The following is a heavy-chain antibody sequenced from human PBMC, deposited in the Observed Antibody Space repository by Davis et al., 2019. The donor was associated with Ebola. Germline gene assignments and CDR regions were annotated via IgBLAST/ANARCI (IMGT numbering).Heavy chain of an antibody. D-gene: IGHD6-6*01. CDR2: INTYTGNP. J-gene: IGHJ4*02. V-gene: IGHV7-4-1*02. CDR1: GYTFTSYS. CDR3: ARLDGPYSSSPWYFDY. Sequence: ASVKVSCKASGYTFTSYSMNWVRQAPGQGLEWMGWINTYTGNPTYAQGFTGRFVFSLDTSVSTAYLQISSLKAEDTAVYYCARLDGPYSSSPWYFDYWGQGTLVTVSS.